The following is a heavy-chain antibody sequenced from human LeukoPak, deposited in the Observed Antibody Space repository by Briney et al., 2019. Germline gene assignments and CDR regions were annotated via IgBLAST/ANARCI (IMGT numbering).Heavy chain of an antibody. CDR2: IYYSGST. J-gene: IGHJ4*02. CDR1: GGSISSYY. V-gene: IGHV4-59*01. CDR3: AREAERRAFDY. D-gene: IGHD5-24*01. Sequence: SGTLSLTCTVSGGSISSYYWSWIRQPPGKGLEWIGYIYYSGSTNYNPSLKSRVTISVDTSKNQFSLKLSSVTAADTAVYYCAREAERRAFDYWGQGTLVTVSS.